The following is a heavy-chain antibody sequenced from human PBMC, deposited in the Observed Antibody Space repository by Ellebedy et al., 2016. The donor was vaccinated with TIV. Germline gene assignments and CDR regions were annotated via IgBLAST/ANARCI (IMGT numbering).Heavy chain of an antibody. CDR3: ARASFWEARRSLYYYYYGMDV. D-gene: IGHD3-10*01. Sequence: SVKVSXKASRGTFSSYAISWVRQAPGQGLEWMGGIIPIFGTANYAQKFQGRVTITADKSTSTAYMELSSLRSEDTAVYYCARASFWEARRSLYYYYYGMDVWGQGTTVTVSS. CDR2: IIPIFGTA. V-gene: IGHV1-69*06. J-gene: IGHJ6*02. CDR1: RGTFSSYA.